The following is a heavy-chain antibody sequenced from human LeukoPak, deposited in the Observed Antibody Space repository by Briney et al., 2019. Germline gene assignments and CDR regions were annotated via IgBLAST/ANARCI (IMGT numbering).Heavy chain of an antibody. CDR3: ARDFSNNWSNDY. CDR2: ISRSDNTI. Sequence: PGGSLRLSCAASGFAFSNYDMNWVRQAPGKGLEWVSYISRSDNTIYCADSVKGRFTISRDNAKNSLYLQMNSLRAEDTAVYYCARDFSNNWSNDYWGQGTLVTVSS. V-gene: IGHV3-48*03. CDR1: GFAFSNYD. J-gene: IGHJ4*02. D-gene: IGHD6-13*01.